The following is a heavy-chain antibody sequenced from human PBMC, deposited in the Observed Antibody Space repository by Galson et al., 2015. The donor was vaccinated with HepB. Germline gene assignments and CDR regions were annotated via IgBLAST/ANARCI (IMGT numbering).Heavy chain of an antibody. CDR1: GFIFSDYG. V-gene: IGHV3-30*18. CDR2: ISYDGNMK. D-gene: IGHD4-17*01. J-gene: IGHJ4*02. Sequence: SLRLSCAASGFIFSDYGMHWVRQAPGKGLEWMAVISYDGNMKYYEDSVKGRFTISRDNSKNTLYLQMDSLRGDDSAVYYCANDRAATTKEGGSGGQGTLVTVSS. CDR3: ANDRAATTKEGGS.